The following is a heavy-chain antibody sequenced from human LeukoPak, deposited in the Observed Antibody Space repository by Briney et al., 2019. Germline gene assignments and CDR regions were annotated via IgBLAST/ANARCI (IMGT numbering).Heavy chain of an antibody. CDR3: ARDLGQYYDTSDNWFDP. J-gene: IGHJ5*02. V-gene: IGHV3-48*03. D-gene: IGHD3-22*01. Sequence: GGSLRLSCAASGFTFSSYEMNWVRQAPGKGLEWVSYITSSGTSIYYADSVKGRFTISRDDAKNSLYLQMNSLRAEDTAVYYCARDLGQYYDTSDNWFDPWGQGTLVTVSS. CDR1: GFTFSSYE. CDR2: ITSSGTSI.